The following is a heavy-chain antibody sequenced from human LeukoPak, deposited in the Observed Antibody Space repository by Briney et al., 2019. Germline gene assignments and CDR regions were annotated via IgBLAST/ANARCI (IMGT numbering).Heavy chain of an antibody. Sequence: ASVKVSCKASGYTFTSYGISWVRQAPGQGLEWMGWISAYNGNTNYAQKLQGRVTMTRDTSISTAYMELSRLRSDDTAVYYCAATNQPTYYYGSVTPGNWFDPWGQGTLVTVSS. CDR1: GYTFTSYG. CDR3: AATNQPTYYYGSVTPGNWFDP. J-gene: IGHJ5*02. CDR2: ISAYNGNT. D-gene: IGHD3-10*01. V-gene: IGHV1-18*01.